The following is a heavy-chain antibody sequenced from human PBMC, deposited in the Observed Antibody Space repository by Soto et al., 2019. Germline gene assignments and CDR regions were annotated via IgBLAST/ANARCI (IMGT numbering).Heavy chain of an antibody. Sequence: QVQLVQSGAEVKKPGASVKVSCKASGYTFTSYGISWVRQAPGQGLEGMGWISAYNGNTNYAQKLQGRVTMTTDTSTSTAYMELRSLRSDDTAVYYCAIAMITFGGVIEPYYFDYWGQGTLVTVSS. V-gene: IGHV1-18*01. J-gene: IGHJ4*02. CDR2: ISAYNGNT. D-gene: IGHD3-16*02. CDR3: AIAMITFGGVIEPYYFDY. CDR1: GYTFTSYG.